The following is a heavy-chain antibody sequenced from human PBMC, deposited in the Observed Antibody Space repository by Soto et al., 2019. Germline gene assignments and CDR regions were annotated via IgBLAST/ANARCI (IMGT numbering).Heavy chain of an antibody. D-gene: IGHD2-2*01. Sequence: QVQLVESGGGVVQPGRSLRLSCAASGFTFSSYAMHWVRQAPGKGLEWVAVISYDGSNKYYADSVKGRFTISRDNSKNTLYLQMNSLRAEDTAVHYCARAFSTIGPAATDYWGQGTLVTVSS. V-gene: IGHV3-30-3*01. CDR3: ARAFSTIGPAATDY. CDR1: GFTFSSYA. J-gene: IGHJ4*02. CDR2: ISYDGSNK.